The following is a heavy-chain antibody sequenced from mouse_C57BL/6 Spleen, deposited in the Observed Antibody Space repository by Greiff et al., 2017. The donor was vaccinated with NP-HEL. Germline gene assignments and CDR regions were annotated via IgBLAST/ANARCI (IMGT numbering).Heavy chain of an antibody. V-gene: IGHV1-72*01. CDR3: ARGDYDDAWFAY. CDR2: IDPNSGGT. J-gene: IGHJ3*01. Sequence: VQLQQPGAELVKPGASVKLSCKASGCTFTSYWMHWVKQRPGRGLEWIGRIDPNSGGTKYNEKFKSKATLTVDKPSSTAYMQRSSLTSEDSAVYYCARGDYDDAWFAYWGQGTLVTVSA. CDR1: GCTFTSYW. D-gene: IGHD2-4*01.